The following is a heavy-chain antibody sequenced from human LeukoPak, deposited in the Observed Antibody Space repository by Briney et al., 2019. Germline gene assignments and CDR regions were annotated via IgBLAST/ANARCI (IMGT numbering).Heavy chain of an antibody. D-gene: IGHD7-27*01. CDR2: TYYSGST. CDR3: ARHNWGSDAFDI. V-gene: IGHV4-59*08. J-gene: IGHJ3*02. CDR1: GGSISSYY. Sequence: PSETLSLTCTVSGGSISSYYWSWIRQPPGKGLEWIGYTYYSGSTNYNPSLKSRVTISVDTSKNQFSLKLSSVTAADTAVYYCARHNWGSDAFDIWGQGTMVTVSS.